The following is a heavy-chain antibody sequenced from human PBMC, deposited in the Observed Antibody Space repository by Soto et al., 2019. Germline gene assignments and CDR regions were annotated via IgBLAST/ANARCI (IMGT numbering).Heavy chain of an antibody. CDR2: IGGSGGST. CDR1: GFTFSSYA. Sequence: GWSLRLSCEASGFTFSSYAMSWVRQAPGKGLEWVSRIGGSGGSTYYADSVKGRFTISRDNSKNTLYLQMNSLRVEDTAVYYCAKEGWNYGWFDPWGQGTLVTVSS. D-gene: IGHD1-7*01. CDR3: AKEGWNYGWFDP. V-gene: IGHV3-23*01. J-gene: IGHJ5*02.